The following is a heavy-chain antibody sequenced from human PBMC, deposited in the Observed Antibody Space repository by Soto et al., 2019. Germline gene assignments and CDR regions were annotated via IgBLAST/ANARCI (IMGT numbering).Heavy chain of an antibody. Sequence: ASVKVSCKASGGTFSSYAISWVRQAPGQGLEWMGWISAYNGNTNYAQKLQGRVTMTTDTSTSTAYMELRSLRSDDTAVYYCARDVAVAGKSVYYYGMDVWGQGTTVTLSS. J-gene: IGHJ6*02. CDR3: ARDVAVAGKSVYYYGMDV. CDR2: ISAYNGNT. V-gene: IGHV1-18*01. CDR1: GGTFSSYA. D-gene: IGHD6-19*01.